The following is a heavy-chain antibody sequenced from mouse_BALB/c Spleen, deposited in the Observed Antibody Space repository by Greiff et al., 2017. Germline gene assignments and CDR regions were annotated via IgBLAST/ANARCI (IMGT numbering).Heavy chain of an antibody. CDR1: GFTFSSYA. CDR2: ISSGGST. J-gene: IGHJ4*01. D-gene: IGHD2-4*01. Sequence: EVMLVESGGGLVKPGGSLKLSCAASGFTFSSYAMSWVRQTPEKRLEWVASISSGGSTYYPDSVKGRFTISRDNARNILYLQMSSLRSEDTAMYYCARGLYYEDAMDYWGQGTSVTVSS. CDR3: ARGLYYEDAMDY. V-gene: IGHV5-6-5*01.